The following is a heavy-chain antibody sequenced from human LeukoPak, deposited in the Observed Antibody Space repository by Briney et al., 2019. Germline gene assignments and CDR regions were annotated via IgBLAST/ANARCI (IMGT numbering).Heavy chain of an antibody. D-gene: IGHD3-16*02. CDR1: GYTFTSYA. CDR2: INTNTGNP. CDR3: ARALMITFGGVIVVGLGSEYYFDY. J-gene: IGHJ4*02. Sequence: GASVKVSCKASGYTFTSYAMNWVRQAPGQGLEWMGWINTNTGNPTYAQGFTGRFVFSLDTSVSTAYLQISSLKAEDTAVYYCARALMITFGGVIVVGLGSEYYFDYWGQGTLVTVSS. V-gene: IGHV7-4-1*02.